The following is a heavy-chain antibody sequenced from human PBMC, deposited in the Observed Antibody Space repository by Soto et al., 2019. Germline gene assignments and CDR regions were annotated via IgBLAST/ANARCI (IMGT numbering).Heavy chain of an antibody. CDR1: GYTFTSYD. CDR2: MNPNSGNT. Sequence: ASVKVSCKASGYTFTSYDINWVRQATGQGLEWMGWMNPNSGNTGYAQKFQGRVTMTRNTSISTAYMELSSLRSEDTAVYYCARIHWSGGSCYPDAFDISGPGTMVTVSS. D-gene: IGHD2-15*01. J-gene: IGHJ3*02. CDR3: ARIHWSGGSCYPDAFDI. V-gene: IGHV1-8*01.